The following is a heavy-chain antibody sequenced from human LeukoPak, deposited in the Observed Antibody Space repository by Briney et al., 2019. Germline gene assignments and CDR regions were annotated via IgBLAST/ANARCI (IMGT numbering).Heavy chain of an antibody. Sequence: RASVTVSCTASGYTFTSYYMHWVRQAPGQGREWMGVINPSGGSTSYAPKFQGRVTMTRDTSTSKVYMELSSLRSEDTAVYYCASGMYYYDSSGYDLVYWGQGTLVTVSS. J-gene: IGHJ4*02. CDR1: GYTFTSYY. D-gene: IGHD3-22*01. V-gene: IGHV1-46*01. CDR3: ASGMYYYDSSGYDLVY. CDR2: INPSGGST.